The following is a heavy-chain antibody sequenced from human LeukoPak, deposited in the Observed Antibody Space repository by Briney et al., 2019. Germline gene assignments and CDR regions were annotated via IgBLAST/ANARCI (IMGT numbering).Heavy chain of an antibody. J-gene: IGHJ3*02. CDR1: GFTVSYYA. CDR2: ISGGGVYT. D-gene: IGHD1-26*01. Sequence: GGSLRLSCEASGFTVSYYAMNWARQAPGKGLEWVSTISGGGVYTYYADSVKGRFTFSRENSKNTLYLHMNSLRAEGTAVYYCAKNLSVVWEAGDDFDIWGQGTMVTVSS. CDR3: AKNLSVVWEAGDDFDI. V-gene: IGHV3-23*01.